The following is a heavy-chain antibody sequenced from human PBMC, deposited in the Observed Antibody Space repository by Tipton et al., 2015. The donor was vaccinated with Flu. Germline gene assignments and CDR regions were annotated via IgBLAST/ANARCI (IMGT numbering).Heavy chain of an antibody. J-gene: IGHJ6*03. CDR2: ISGYNGNT. V-gene: IGHV1-18*04. D-gene: IGHD1-14*01. CDR3: ARDLPNWNHVKYYYYYMDV. Sequence: QLVQSGAEVKKPGASVKVSCKASGYTFTTFGISWVRQAPGQGLEWMGWISGYNGNTIYGQKLQGRVTMTTDTSTSTAYMELRSLRSDDTAVYYCARDLPNWNHVKYYYYYMDVWGKGTTVTVSS. CDR1: GYTFTTFG.